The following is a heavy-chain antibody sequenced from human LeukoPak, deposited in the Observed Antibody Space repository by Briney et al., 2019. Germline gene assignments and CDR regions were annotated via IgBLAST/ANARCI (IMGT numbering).Heavy chain of an antibody. CDR1: GFTLSSYA. CDR2: ISAGGGST. V-gene: IGHV3-23*01. J-gene: IGHJ3*02. CDR3: ARGGAFEI. Sequence: GGSLRLSCAASGFTLSSYAMTWIRQAPGKGLEWVSGISAGGGSTYYAYHADSVKGRFTISRDNYKNILYLQMNSLRAEDTAVYYCARGGAFEIWGQGTMVTVSS.